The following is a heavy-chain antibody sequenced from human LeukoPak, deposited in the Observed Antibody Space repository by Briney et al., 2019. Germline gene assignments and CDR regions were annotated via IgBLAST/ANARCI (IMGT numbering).Heavy chain of an antibody. D-gene: IGHD2-2*01. V-gene: IGHV3-23*01. CDR3: VRDRCSSTSCHDSPNWFDP. CDR2: ISGSGGST. J-gene: IGHJ5*02. CDR1: GFTFSNYA. Sequence: PGGSLRLSCAASGFTFSNYAMSWVRRAPGKALEWVSGISGSGGSTYYADSVKGRFTISRDNAKNSLYLQMNSLRAEDTALYYCVRDRCSSTSCHDSPNWFDPWGQGTLVTVSS.